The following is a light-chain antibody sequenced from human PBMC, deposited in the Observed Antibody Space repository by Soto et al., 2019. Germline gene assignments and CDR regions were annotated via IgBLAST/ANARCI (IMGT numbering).Light chain of an antibody. J-gene: IGKJ2*01. CDR1: QSISSW. Sequence: DIQMTQSPSTLSASVGDRVTITCRASQSISSWLAWYQQKPGKAPKLLIYKASSLESGVPSRFSGSGSGTEFTLTISRLEPEDFAVYYCQQYGSSYTFGQGTKLEIK. CDR2: KAS. V-gene: IGKV1-5*03. CDR3: QQYGSSYT.